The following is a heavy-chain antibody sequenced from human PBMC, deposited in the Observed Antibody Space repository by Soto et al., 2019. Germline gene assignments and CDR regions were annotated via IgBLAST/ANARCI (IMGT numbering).Heavy chain of an antibody. V-gene: IGHV1-18*01. CDR3: ARAGGSGWSPFDY. CDR2: ISTYTGNT. D-gene: IGHD6-19*01. J-gene: IGHJ4*02. CDR1: GYTFSSYG. Sequence: QVQLVQSGAEVKKPGASVKVSCKASGYTFSSYGISWVRQAPGQGLEWMGWISTYTGNTNYAQKLKGRVTVTADTSANTAYMELRSLRSDDTAVYYCARAGGSGWSPFDYWGQGTLVTVSS.